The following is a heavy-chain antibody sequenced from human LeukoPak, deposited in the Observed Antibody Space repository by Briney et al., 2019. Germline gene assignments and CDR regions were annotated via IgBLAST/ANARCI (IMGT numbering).Heavy chain of an antibody. J-gene: IGHJ4*02. CDR3: ARGSGSYYHPFDY. V-gene: IGHV4-4*07. CDR1: GGSISSYY. CDR2: IYSNGSP. Sequence: SETLSLTCTVSGGSISSYYWNWIRQPAGKGLEWIGRIYSNGSPNHNPSLKRQITMSVDTSKNQFSLQLTSVTAADTAVYYCARGSGSYYHPFDYWGQGALVTVSS. D-gene: IGHD1-26*01.